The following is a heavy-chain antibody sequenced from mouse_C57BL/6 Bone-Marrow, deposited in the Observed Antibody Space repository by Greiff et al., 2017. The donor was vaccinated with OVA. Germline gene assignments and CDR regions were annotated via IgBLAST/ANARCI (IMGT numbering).Heavy chain of an antibody. D-gene: IGHD3-2*02. CDR2: IYPGSGST. V-gene: IGHV1-55*01. J-gene: IGHJ3*01. CDR3: ARWEEAQATPPH. CDR1: GYTFTSYW. Sequence: VQLQQSGAELVKPGASVKMSCKASGYTFTSYWITWVKQRPGQGLEWIGDIYPGSGSTNYNEKFKSKATLTVDTSSSTAYMQLSSLTSEDSAVYYCARWEEAQATPPHWGQGTLVTVSA.